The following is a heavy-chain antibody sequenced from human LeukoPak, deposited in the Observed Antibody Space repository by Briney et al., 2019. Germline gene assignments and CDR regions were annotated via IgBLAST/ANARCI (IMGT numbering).Heavy chain of an antibody. CDR3: ARRRAYNYFDP. V-gene: IGHV4-39*01. CDR1: GASISDSYYF. J-gene: IGHJ5*02. Sequence: SETLSLTCTVSGASISDSYYFWGWIRQPPGRGLEWIATVDYRGTTYYNSALKSRVTISAEKSKNQLSPKQNSTAPAGTAVYFFARRRAYNYFDPWGQGTLVTVSS. CDR2: VDYRGTT.